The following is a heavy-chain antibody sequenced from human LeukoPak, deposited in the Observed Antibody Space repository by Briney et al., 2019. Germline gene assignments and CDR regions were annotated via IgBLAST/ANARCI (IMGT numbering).Heavy chain of an antibody. V-gene: IGHV3-23*01. J-gene: IGHJ6*02. CDR1: GFTFSNYA. CDR3: AKREYSSGSYGMDV. CDR2: ITSSGGNT. D-gene: IGHD6-19*01. Sequence: GGSLRLSCAASGFTFSNYAVTWVRQAPGKGLEWVSTITSSGGNTYYADSVKGRFTISRDNSKDTLYLQMNSLRAEDTAVYYCAKREYSSGSYGMDVWGQGTTVTVSS.